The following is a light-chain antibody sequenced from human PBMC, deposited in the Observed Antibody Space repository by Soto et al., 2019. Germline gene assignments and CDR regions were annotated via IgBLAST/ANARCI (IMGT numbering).Light chain of an antibody. V-gene: IGLV1-40*01. Sequence: QSVLTQPPSVSGAPGQRVTIACTGSNSNIGAGNDVHWYRLFPGGAPTLLISGYYHRPAGVPDRVSGSKAGTSASLAISDLQAEDEAYYYGQSYNSGLIGLIFGTGTKVTVL. CDR1: NSNIGAGND. CDR2: GYY. CDR3: QSYNSGLIGLI. J-gene: IGLJ1*01.